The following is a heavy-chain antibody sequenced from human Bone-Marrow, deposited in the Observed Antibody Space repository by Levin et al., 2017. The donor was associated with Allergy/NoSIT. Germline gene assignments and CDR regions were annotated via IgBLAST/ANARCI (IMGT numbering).Heavy chain of an antibody. V-gene: IGHV3-21*01. CDR2: ISSSSSYI. J-gene: IGHJ6*02. Sequence: GESLKISCAASGFTFSSYSMNWVRQAPGKGLEWVSSISSSSSYIYYADSVKGRFTISRDNAKNSLYLQMNSLRAEDTAVYYCARVDDYGDYARYYYGMDVWGQGTTVTVSS. CDR1: GFTFSSYS. D-gene: IGHD4-17*01. CDR3: ARVDDYGDYARYYYGMDV.